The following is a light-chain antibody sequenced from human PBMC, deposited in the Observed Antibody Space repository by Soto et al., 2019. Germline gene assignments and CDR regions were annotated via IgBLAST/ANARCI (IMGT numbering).Light chain of an antibody. J-gene: IGKJ4*01. CDR1: QSVSSF. Sequence: EIVLTQSPATLSLSPGERATLSCRASQSVSSFLAWLQQKPGQAPRLLIYDASNRATDIPSRFSGSGSGTDFTLTISSLEAEVSAIYYCQQRSNWPLTFGGGTKVEIK. CDR2: DAS. CDR3: QQRSNWPLT. V-gene: IGKV3-11*01.